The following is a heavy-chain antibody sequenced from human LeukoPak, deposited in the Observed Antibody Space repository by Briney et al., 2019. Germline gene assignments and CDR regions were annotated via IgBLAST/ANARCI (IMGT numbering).Heavy chain of an antibody. CDR1: GYTFTGYY. D-gene: IGHD3-10*01. CDR3: ARDSGTLWFGEINWFDP. CDR2: INPNSGGT. Sequence: GASVKVSCKASGYTFTGYYMHWVRQAPGQGLEWMGWINPNSGGTNYAQKLQGRVTMTTDTSTSTAYMELRSLRSDDTAVYYCARDSGTLWFGEINWFDPWGQGTLVTVSS. J-gene: IGHJ5*02. V-gene: IGHV1-2*02.